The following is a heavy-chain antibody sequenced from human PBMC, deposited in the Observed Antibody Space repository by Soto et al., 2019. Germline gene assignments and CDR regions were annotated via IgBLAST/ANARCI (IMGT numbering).Heavy chain of an antibody. Sequence: GGSLRLSCAASGFTFSNAWMNWVRQAPGKGLEWVGRIKSKTDGGTTDYAAPVKGRFTISRDDSKNTLYLQMNSLKTEDTAVYYCTTVGGYYLLGIAVAGTDYWGQGTLVTVSS. CDR3: TTVGGYYLLGIAVAGTDY. D-gene: IGHD6-19*01. CDR1: GFTFSNAW. CDR2: IKSKTDGGTT. J-gene: IGHJ4*02. V-gene: IGHV3-15*07.